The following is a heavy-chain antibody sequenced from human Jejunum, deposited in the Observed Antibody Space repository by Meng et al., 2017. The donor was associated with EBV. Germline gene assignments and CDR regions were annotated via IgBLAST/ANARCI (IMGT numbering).Heavy chain of an antibody. CDR2: IDVDGSKA. V-gene: IGHV3-74*01. Sequence: QTRGSLSLSTAVSGFTLIVFWVFWVRQVPGKGVVGSTRIDVDGSKADYANTVKDRFTNSRENTNNTLYLQMNRLRAEDTAVYYCAKERDYYIDYWGQGTLVTVSS. CDR1: GFTLIVFW. D-gene: IGHD5-24*01. CDR3: AKERDYYIDY. J-gene: IGHJ4*02.